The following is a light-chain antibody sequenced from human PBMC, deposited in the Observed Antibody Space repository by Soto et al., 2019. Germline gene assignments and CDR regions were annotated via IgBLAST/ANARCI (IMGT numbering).Light chain of an antibody. CDR2: KAS. V-gene: IGKV1-5*03. J-gene: IGKJ1*01. Sequence: DIQMTQSPSTLSASVGDRVTITCRASQSISIWLAWYQQKPGKAPNLLIYKASRLESGVPSRFSGSGSGTEFTLTISSLQPDDFATYYCQQYSSNSRTWTFGQGTKVEVK. CDR3: QQYSSNSRTWT. CDR1: QSISIW.